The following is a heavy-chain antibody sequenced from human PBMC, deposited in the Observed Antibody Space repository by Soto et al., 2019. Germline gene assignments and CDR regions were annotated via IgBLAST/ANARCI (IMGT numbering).Heavy chain of an antibody. V-gene: IGHV4-4*02. CDR1: GDSIASSYW. Sequence: SETLSLTCVVSGDSIASSYWWSWVRQPPGKGLEWIGEIYHSGTTNYNPSLKSRVTILQDKSNNQFSLRLDSVTAADTAAYYCARYDFGIFDKWGQGTLVTVSS. CDR2: IYHSGTT. J-gene: IGHJ4*02. CDR3: ARYDFGIFDK. D-gene: IGHD4-17*01.